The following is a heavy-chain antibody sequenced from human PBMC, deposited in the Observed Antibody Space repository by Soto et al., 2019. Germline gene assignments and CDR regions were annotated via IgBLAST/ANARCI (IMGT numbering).Heavy chain of an antibody. CDR3: ARQGDPGGYYYYGMDA. V-gene: IGHV1-69*14. CDR1: GGTFSSYA. Sequence: QVQLVQSGAEVKKPGSSVKVSCKASGGTFSSYAISWVRQAPGHGLEWMGGIIPIFGTADYAQKFQGRVTINADKCTSTAYMELISLRSEDTDVYYGARQGDPGGYYYYGMDAWGKGITVTVSS. D-gene: IGHD2-21*02. J-gene: IGHJ6*04. CDR2: IIPIFGTA.